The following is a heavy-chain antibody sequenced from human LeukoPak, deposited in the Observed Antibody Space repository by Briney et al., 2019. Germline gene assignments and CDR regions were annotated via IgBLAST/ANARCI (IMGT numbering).Heavy chain of an antibody. CDR1: AGSVSNGNYY. CDR3: ARERNGGFDY. V-gene: IGHV4-61*01. CDR2: IYYTGTT. D-gene: IGHD1-14*01. Sequence: PETLSLTCTVSAGSVSNGNYYWSWLRQPPGKALEWIGYIYYTGTTYYIPSLEGRVTISVDTSKNQFSVKLNSVTAADTAVYYCARERNGGFDYWGQGTLVTVSS. J-gene: IGHJ4*02.